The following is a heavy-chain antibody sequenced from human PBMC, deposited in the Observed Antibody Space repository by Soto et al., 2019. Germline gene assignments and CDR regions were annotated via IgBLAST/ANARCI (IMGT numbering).Heavy chain of an antibody. CDR2: IGESDTPT. J-gene: IGHJ6*02. CDR1: GFTFSSYA. D-gene: IGHD2-21*01. CDR3: ARYIPGVRYSGMDV. Sequence: EVQLLESGGGLVQPGGSLRLSCAASGFTFSSYAMKWVRQATGKRLVSVSVIGESDTPTYYEVSVKGRFTNSRDNSGNRLFLEMYSLRAEDAAVYYCARYIPGVRYSGMDVWGQGTTVTVSS. V-gene: IGHV3-23*01.